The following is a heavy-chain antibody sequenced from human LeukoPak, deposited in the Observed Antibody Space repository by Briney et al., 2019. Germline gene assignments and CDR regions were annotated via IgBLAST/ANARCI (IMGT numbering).Heavy chain of an antibody. V-gene: IGHV1-46*01. Sequence: GASVKVSCKASGYTFTSYYMHWVRQAPGQGLEWMGLINPSGGSTSYAQKFQGRVTMTRDTSTSTVYMELSSLRSEDTAVYYCAGGGGYYGSSGYYFPDAFDIWGQGTMVTVSS. CDR1: GYTFTSYY. CDR3: AGGGGYYGSSGYYFPDAFDI. D-gene: IGHD3-22*01. J-gene: IGHJ3*02. CDR2: INPSGGST.